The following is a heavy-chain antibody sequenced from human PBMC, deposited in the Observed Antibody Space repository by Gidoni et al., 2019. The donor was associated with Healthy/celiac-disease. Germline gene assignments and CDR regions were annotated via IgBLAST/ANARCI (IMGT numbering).Heavy chain of an antibody. D-gene: IGHD3-3*01. J-gene: IGHJ4*02. Sequence: QVQLQQWGAGLLTPSETLSLTCAVYGGSFSGYYWSWIRQPPGKGLEWIGEINHSGSTNYNPSLKSRVTISVDTSKNQFSLKLSSVTAADTAVYYCARGGDLLRFLEWLFPFDYWGQGTLVTVSS. CDR3: ARGGDLLRFLEWLFPFDY. CDR2: INHSGST. V-gene: IGHV4-34*01. CDR1: GGSFSGYY.